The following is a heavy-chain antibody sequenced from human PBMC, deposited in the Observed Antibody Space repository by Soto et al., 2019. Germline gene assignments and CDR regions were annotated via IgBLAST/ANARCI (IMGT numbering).Heavy chain of an antibody. V-gene: IGHV1-8*01. CDR3: ARGISSSWSGGDYYSYSMDV. CDR1: GYTFTSYD. CDR2: MNPNSGNT. D-gene: IGHD6-13*01. Sequence: QVQLVQSGAAVKKPGASVKVSCKASGYTFTSYDINWVRRATGQGLEWMGWMNPNSGNTGYAQKLEGRVTMTRNTSISTAYMELSSLRSEDTAVYYCARGISSSWSGGDYYSYSMDVWGKGTTVTVSS. J-gene: IGHJ6*03.